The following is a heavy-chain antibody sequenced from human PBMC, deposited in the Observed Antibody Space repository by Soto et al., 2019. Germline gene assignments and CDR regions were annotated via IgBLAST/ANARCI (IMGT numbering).Heavy chain of an antibody. CDR3: ARGAGWFDS. CDR2: ISHDGINK. CDR1: GFTFSSSA. V-gene: IGHV3-30-3*01. J-gene: IGHJ5*01. Sequence: PGGSLRLSCAASGFTFSSSAMHWVRQAPGKGLEWVATISHDGINKYYADSMKGPFTISRDNSKNTLYLQMNTLKPEDTAVYYGARGAGWFDSWGQGTLVTVSS.